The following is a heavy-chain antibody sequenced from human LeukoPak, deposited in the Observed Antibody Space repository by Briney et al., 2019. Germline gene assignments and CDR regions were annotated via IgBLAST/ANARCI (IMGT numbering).Heavy chain of an antibody. Sequence: GGSLRLSCAASGFTFSSYSMNWVRQAPGKGLEWLASISSSSSYICYADSLKGRFTISRDNAKNSLYLQMNSLRAEDTAVYYCARGGYSSGWYWFDPWGQGTLVTVSS. CDR1: GFTFSSYS. CDR2: ISSSSSYI. V-gene: IGHV3-21*01. D-gene: IGHD6-19*01. CDR3: ARGGYSSGWYWFDP. J-gene: IGHJ5*02.